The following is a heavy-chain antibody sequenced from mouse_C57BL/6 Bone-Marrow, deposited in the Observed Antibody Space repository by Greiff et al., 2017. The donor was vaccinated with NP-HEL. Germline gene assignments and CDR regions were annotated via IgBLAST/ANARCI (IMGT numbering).Heavy chain of an antibody. V-gene: IGHV7-1*01. Sequence: EVNVVESGGGLVQSGRSLRLSCATSGFTFSDFYMEWVRQAPGTGLEWIAASRNKANDYTTEYSASVKGRFIVSRDTSQSILYLQMNALRAEDTAIYYCARDALDWYCDVWGTGTTVTVSS. CDR1: GFTFSDFY. CDR2: SRNKANDYTT. CDR3: ARDALDWYCDV. J-gene: IGHJ1*03.